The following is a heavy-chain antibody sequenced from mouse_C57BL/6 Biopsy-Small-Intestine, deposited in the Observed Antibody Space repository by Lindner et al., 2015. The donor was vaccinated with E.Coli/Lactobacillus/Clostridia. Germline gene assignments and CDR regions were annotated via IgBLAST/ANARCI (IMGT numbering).Heavy chain of an antibody. J-gene: IGHJ2*01. Sequence: VQLQESGTELARPGASVKLSCKASGYTFTSFGINWVKQRPGHGPEWIGEILPGSGNTNYNEKFKGKATFTADTSSNTAYMQLSSLTTEDSAIYYCALFDYWGQGTTLTVSS. V-gene: IGHV1-9*01. CDR2: ILPGSGNT. CDR1: GYTFTSFG. CDR3: ALFDY.